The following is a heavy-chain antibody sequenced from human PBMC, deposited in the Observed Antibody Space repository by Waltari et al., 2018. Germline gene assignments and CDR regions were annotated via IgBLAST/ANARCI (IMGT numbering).Heavy chain of an antibody. CDR1: GFTFSSYS. V-gene: IGHV3-48*04. CDR3: AGRKGY. CDR2: ISSSSSTI. Sequence: EVQLVESGGVLVQPGGSLRLSCAASGFTFSSYSMNWVRQAPGKGLEWVSYISSSSSTIYYADSVKGRFTISRDNAKNSLYLQMNSLRAEDTAVYYCAGRKGYWGQGTLVTVSS. J-gene: IGHJ4*02.